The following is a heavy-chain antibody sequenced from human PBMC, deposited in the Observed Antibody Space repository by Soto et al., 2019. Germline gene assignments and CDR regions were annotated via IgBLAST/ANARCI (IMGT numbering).Heavy chain of an antibody. CDR2: IYYSGST. D-gene: IGHD3-9*01. Sequence: SETLSLTCTVSGGSISSYYWSWIRQPPGKGLEWIGYIYYSGSTNYSPSLKSRVTISVDTSKNQFSLKLSSVSAADTAVYYCARAPRPHYDLFTGYSGVPYYFDYWGQGTLVTVSS. J-gene: IGHJ4*02. CDR3: ARAPRPHYDLFTGYSGVPYYFDY. V-gene: IGHV4-59*01. CDR1: GGSISSYY.